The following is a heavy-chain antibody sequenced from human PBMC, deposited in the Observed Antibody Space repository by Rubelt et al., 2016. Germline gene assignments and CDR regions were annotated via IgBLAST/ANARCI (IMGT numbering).Heavy chain of an antibody. J-gene: IGHJ4*02. V-gene: IGHV4-59*02. CDR1: GGSVSSNY. CDR3: ARTLDSGTLDY. CDR2: VHSSGGS. D-gene: IGHD3-10*01. Sequence: QVQLQESGPGLVKPSETLSLTCTVSGGSVSSNYWSWIRQPPGQGLEWIGYVHSSGGSRYTPSLKSRVTISLDTSKNQFSLMLTSVTAADTAVYFCARTLDSGTLDYWGQGTLVAVSS.